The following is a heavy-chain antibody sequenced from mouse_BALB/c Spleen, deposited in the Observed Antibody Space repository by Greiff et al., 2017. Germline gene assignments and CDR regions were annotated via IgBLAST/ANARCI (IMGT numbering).Heavy chain of an antibody. Sequence: VQLQQSGAELVKPGASVKLSCTASGFNIKDTYMHWVKQRPEQGLEWIGRIDPANGNTKYDPKFQGKATITADTSSNTAYLQLSSLTSEDTAVYYCAKGTTARGFAYWGQGTLVTVSA. CDR3: AKGTTARGFAY. CDR2: IDPANGNT. D-gene: IGHD1-2*01. J-gene: IGHJ3*01. V-gene: IGHV14-3*02. CDR1: GFNIKDTY.